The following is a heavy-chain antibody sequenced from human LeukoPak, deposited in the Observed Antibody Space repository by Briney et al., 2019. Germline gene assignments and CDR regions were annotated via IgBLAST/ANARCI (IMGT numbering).Heavy chain of an antibody. V-gene: IGHV4-59*01. CDR2: VYYSGST. J-gene: IGHJ4*02. Sequence: SETLSLTCTVSGGSISSYYWSWIRQPPGKGLEWIGYVYYSGSTNYNPSLESRVTISLDTSKNQFSLKLNSVTAADTAVYYCASYNRNAYCIIDYWGQGTLVTVSS. D-gene: IGHD3-16*01. CDR3: ASYNRNAYCIIDY. CDR1: GGSISSYY.